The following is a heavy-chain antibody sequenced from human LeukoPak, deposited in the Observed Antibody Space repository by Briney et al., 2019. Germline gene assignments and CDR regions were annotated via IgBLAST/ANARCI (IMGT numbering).Heavy chain of an antibody. V-gene: IGHV3-21*01. Sequence: PGGSLRLSCAASGFTFSSYSMNWVRQAPGKGLEWVSSISSSSSYIYYAESVKGRFTISRDNAKNSLYLQMNSLRAEDTAAYYCARGGIAAQRRDVFDIWGQGTMVTVSS. D-gene: IGHD6-13*01. CDR3: ARGGIAAQRRDVFDI. CDR1: GFTFSSYS. J-gene: IGHJ3*02. CDR2: ISSSSSYI.